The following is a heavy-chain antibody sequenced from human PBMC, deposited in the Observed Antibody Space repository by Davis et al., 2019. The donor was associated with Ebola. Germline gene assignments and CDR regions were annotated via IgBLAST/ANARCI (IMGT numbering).Heavy chain of an antibody. Sequence: ASVKVSCKAAGYTFSSYAITWVRQAPGQGLEWMGWISAYNGNTNYAEKLQGRVTMTTDTSTSTVYMELSSLRSEDTAVYYCAREGSYDFWSGYYEDYWGQGTLVTVSS. CDR2: ISAYNGNT. CDR1: GYTFSSYA. D-gene: IGHD3-3*01. CDR3: AREGSYDFWSGYYEDY. V-gene: IGHV1-18*01. J-gene: IGHJ4*02.